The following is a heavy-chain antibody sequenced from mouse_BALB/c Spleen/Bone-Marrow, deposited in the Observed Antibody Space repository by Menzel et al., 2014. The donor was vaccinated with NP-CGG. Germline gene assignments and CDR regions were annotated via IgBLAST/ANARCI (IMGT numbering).Heavy chain of an antibody. J-gene: IGHJ3*01. V-gene: IGHV1S135*01. Sequence: EVHLVESGPELEKPGASVKISCKASGYSFTGYNMNWVKQTNGKSLEWIGNIDPYNGDTRYSQKFKGKATLTVDKSSSTSYMQLKSLTSDDSAVYYCARGGYDVGTFAYWGQGTLVTVSA. CDR3: ARGGYDVGTFAY. CDR2: IDPYNGDT. CDR1: GYSFTGYN. D-gene: IGHD2-14*01.